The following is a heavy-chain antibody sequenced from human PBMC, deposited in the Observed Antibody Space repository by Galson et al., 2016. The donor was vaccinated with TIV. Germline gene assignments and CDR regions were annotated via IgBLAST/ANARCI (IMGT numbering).Heavy chain of an antibody. V-gene: IGHV2-5*02. CDR3: VHYSGHDYATWYVDY. Sequence: PALVKPPQTLTLTCTFSGFSLPTSGVGVGWIRQSPRRALEFLALIYWDDDECYSPSLRNRLTIAKDTSKTQVVLTMTNMDPADTATYYCVHYSGHDYATWYVDYWGQGTLVTVSS. CDR2: IYWDDDE. CDR1: GFSLPTSGVG. J-gene: IGHJ4*02. D-gene: IGHD5-12*01.